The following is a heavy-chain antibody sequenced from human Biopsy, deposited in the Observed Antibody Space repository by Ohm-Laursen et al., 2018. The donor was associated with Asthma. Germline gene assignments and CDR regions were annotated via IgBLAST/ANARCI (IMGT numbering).Heavy chain of an antibody. CDR2: IHYSGST. J-gene: IGHJ5*02. D-gene: IGHD6-19*01. Sequence: PSDTLSLTCTVSGASIKTDDHYWSWLRQPPGKGLEWFGFIHYSGSTSYNPSLKGGVTISVDTSKNQFSLKLSSVTAAVTAVYYCARASVAASSNWFDPWGQGTLVTASS. V-gene: IGHV4-30-4*02. CDR3: ARASVAASSNWFDP. CDR1: GASIKTDDHY.